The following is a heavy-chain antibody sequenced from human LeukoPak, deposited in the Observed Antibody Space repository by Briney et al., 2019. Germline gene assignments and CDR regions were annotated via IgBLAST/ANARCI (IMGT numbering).Heavy chain of an antibody. CDR1: GFTFSDYG. Sequence: PGGSLRLSCAASGFTFSDYGMHWVHQAPGKGLEWVTFISSDGTNKYYTDSVKGRFTISRDNAKNSLYLQMNSLRAEDTAVYYCARRRPLIGAFDIWDQGTMVTVSS. J-gene: IGHJ3*02. CDR3: ARRRPLIGAFDI. D-gene: IGHD3-16*01. V-gene: IGHV3-33*01. CDR2: ISSDGTNK.